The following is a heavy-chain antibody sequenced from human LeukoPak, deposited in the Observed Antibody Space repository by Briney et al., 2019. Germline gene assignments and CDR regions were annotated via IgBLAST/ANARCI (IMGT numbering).Heavy chain of an antibody. CDR2: ISWNSGSI. D-gene: IGHD6-19*01. CDR1: GFTFSSYA. Sequence: GGSLRLSCGASGFTFSSYAMAWVRQAPGKGLEWVSGISWNSGSIGCADSVKGRFTISRDNAKNSLYLQMNSLRAEDTALYYCAKAQTVAGTPFDYWGQGTLVTVSS. CDR3: AKAQTVAGTPFDY. V-gene: IGHV3-9*01. J-gene: IGHJ4*02.